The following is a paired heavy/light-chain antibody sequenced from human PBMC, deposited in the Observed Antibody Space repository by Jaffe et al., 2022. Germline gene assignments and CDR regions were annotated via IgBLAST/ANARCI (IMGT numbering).Heavy chain of an antibody. J-gene: IGHJ6*03. CDR2: IIPIFGTA. V-gene: IGHV1-69*01. D-gene: IGHD6-13*01. CDR3: ARGGYSSSWNPFYYYYYYMDV. Sequence: QVQLVQSGAEVKKPGSSVKVSCKASGGTFSSYAISWVRQAPGQGLEWMGGIIPIFGTANYAQKFQGRVTITADESTSTAYMELSSLRSEDTAVYYCARGGYSSSWNPFYYYYYYMDVWGKGTTVTVSS. CDR1: GGTFSSYA.
Light chain of an antibody. CDR2: AAS. Sequence: DIQMTQSPSSLSASVGDRVTITCRASQGIRNDLGWYQQKPGKAPKRLIYAASSLQSGVPSRFSGSGSGTEFTLTISSLQPEDFATYYCLQHNSYPPTFGGGTKVEIK. V-gene: IGKV1-17*01. J-gene: IGKJ4*01. CDR3: LQHNSYPPT. CDR1: QGIRND.